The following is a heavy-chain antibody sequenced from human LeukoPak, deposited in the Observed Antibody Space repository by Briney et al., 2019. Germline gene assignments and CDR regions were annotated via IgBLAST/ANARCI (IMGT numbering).Heavy chain of an antibody. Sequence: PSETLSLTCTVSGGSISSGSYYWSWIRQPAGKGLEWIGRIYPSGSTNYNPSLKSRVTMSVDTSNNQFSLKLSSVTAADMAVYYCARESVYYDSSGHNDVFDIWGQGTMVTVSS. D-gene: IGHD3-22*01. CDR1: GGSISSGSYY. V-gene: IGHV4-61*02. J-gene: IGHJ3*02. CDR2: IYPSGST. CDR3: ARESVYYDSSGHNDVFDI.